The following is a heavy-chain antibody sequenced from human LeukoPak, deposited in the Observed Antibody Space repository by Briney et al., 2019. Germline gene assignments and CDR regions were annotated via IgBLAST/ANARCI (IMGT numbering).Heavy chain of an antibody. J-gene: IGHJ4*02. CDR2: IYSSGDT. D-gene: IGHD1-20*01. Sequence: SETLSLTCTVSGGSISACYWSWIRQPAGKGLEWLGRIYSSGDTNYDPSLKSRVTTSVDTSKNQFSLKLSSVTAADTAVYYCARGSDIPGTTSIFDSWGQGTLVTVSS. V-gene: IGHV4-4*07. CDR1: GGSISACY. CDR3: ARGSDIPGTTSIFDS.